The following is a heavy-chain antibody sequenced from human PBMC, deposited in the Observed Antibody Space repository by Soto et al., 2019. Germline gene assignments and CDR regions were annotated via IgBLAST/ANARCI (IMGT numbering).Heavy chain of an antibody. CDR3: ARGKLSDYVWGSYRYHFDY. CDR1: GGSFSGYY. D-gene: IGHD3-16*02. V-gene: IGHV4-34*01. Sequence: SETLSLTCAVYGGSFSGYYWGWIRQPPGKGLEWIGEINHSGSTNYNPSLKSRVTISVDTSKNQFSLKLSSVTAADTAVYYCARGKLSDYVWGSYRYHFDYWGQGTVVTVSS. J-gene: IGHJ4*02. CDR2: INHSGST.